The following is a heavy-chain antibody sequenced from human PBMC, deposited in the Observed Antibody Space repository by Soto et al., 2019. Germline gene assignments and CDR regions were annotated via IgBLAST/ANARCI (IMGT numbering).Heavy chain of an antibody. J-gene: IGHJ6*02. CDR2: IRRKVNSYTT. V-gene: IGHV3-72*01. Sequence: EVQLVESGGGLVQPGGSLRLSCEASGFTFSDHYMDWVRQAPGKGLEWVGRIRRKVNSYTTEYAAAVKGRFTISRDDSKNSLYLQMNSLKTEDTAVYYCTRDLVAGTPGGLDVWGQGTAVAVSS. CDR1: GFTFSDHY. D-gene: IGHD6-19*01. CDR3: TRDLVAGTPGGLDV.